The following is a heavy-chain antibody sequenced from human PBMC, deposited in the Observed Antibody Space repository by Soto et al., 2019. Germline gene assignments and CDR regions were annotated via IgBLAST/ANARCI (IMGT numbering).Heavy chain of an antibody. J-gene: IGHJ4*02. D-gene: IGHD3-9*01. CDR2: VYYSGST. Sequence: QLHLQESGPGLVKPSETLSLTGTVSGGSVSSSSYYWGWVRQPPGKGLEWIGSVYYSGSTYYNPSIESRVTISDDKSKNQFSLWLMCLSAAHTAVYYCGRLEGLATISYYFDYWGQGARVTVSS. CDR3: GRLEGLATISYYFDY. CDR1: GGSVSSSSYY. V-gene: IGHV4-39*01.